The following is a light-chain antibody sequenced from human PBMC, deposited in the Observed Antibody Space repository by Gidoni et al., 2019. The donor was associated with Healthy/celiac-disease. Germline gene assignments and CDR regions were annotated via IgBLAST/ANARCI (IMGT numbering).Light chain of an antibody. V-gene: IGLV5-45*01. CDR1: SGTNVGTYR. J-gene: IGLJ2*01. CDR3: MIWHSSAVV. Sequence: QAVLTQPPSLSASPGASASLTCTLRSGTNVGTYRIYWYQQKPGSPPQYLLRYKSDSDKQQGSGVPSRFSGSKGASANAGILLISGLQSEDEADYYCMIWHSSAVVFGGGTKLTVL. CDR2: YKSDSDK.